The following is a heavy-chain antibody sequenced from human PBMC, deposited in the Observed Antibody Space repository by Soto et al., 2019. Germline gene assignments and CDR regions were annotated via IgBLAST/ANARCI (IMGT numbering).Heavy chain of an antibody. CDR1: GFTFSSYA. CDR2: ISGSGGST. D-gene: IGHD3-22*01. Sequence: GGSLRLSCAASGFTFSSYAMSWVRQAPGKGLEWVSAISGSGGSTYYADSVKGRFTISRDNSKNTLYLQMNSLRAEDTAVYYCAKDEYYYDSSGYNGWGQGTLVTVSS. V-gene: IGHV3-23*01. J-gene: IGHJ4*02. CDR3: AKDEYYYDSSGYNG.